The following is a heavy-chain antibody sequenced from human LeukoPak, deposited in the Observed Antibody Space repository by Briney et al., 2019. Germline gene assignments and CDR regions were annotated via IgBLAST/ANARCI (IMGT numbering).Heavy chain of an antibody. V-gene: IGHV4-34*01. D-gene: IGHD5-18*01. CDR2: INHSGST. Sequence: SETLSLTCAVYGGSFSGYYWSWIRQPPGKGLEWIGEINHSGSTNYNPSLKSRVTISVDTSKNQFSLKLSSVTAADTAVYYCARFSWIQLWDYYFDYWGQGTLVTVSS. CDR3: ARFSWIQLWDYYFDY. J-gene: IGHJ4*02. CDR1: GGSFSGYY.